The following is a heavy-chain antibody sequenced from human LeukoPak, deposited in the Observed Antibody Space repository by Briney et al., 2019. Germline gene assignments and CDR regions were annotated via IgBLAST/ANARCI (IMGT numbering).Heavy chain of an antibody. V-gene: IGHV4-59*08. CDR1: GGSISSYY. CDR3: AGQQLVAPYYFDY. CDR2: IYYSGST. J-gene: IGHJ4*02. D-gene: IGHD6-13*01. Sequence: SETLSLTCTVSGGSISSYYWSWIRQPPGKGLEWIGYIYYSGSTNYNPSLKSRVTISVDTSKNQFSLKLSSVTAADTAVYYCAGQQLVAPYYFDYWGQGTLVTVSS.